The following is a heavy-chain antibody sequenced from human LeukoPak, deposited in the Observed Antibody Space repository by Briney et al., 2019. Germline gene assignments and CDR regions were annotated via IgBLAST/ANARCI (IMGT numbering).Heavy chain of an antibody. D-gene: IGHD5-24*01. CDR1: GGTFSSYA. V-gene: IGHV1-24*01. CDR2: FDPEDGET. Sequence: ASVKVSCKASGGTFSSYAISWVRQAPGQGLEWMGGFDPEDGETIYAQKFQGRVTMTEDTSTDTAYMELSSLRSEDTAVYYCATAEMATIFAFDYWGQGTLVTVSS. J-gene: IGHJ4*02. CDR3: ATAEMATIFAFDY.